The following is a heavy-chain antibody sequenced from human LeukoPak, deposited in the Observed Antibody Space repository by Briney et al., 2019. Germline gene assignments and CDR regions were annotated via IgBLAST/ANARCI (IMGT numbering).Heavy chain of an antibody. CDR1: GGSFSGYY. D-gene: IGHD4-17*01. J-gene: IGHJ3*02. CDR3: AGYDLLDYGAHGAFDI. V-gene: IGHV4-34*01. CDR2: IYHSGST. Sequence: SETLSLTCAVYGGSFSGYYWSWIRQPPGKGLEWIGYIYHSGSTYYNPSLKSRVTMSVDRSKNQFSLKLSSVTAADTAVYYCAGYDLLDYGAHGAFDIWGQGTMVTVSS.